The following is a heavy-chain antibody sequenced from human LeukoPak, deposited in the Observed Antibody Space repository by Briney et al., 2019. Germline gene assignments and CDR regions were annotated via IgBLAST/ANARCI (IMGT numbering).Heavy chain of an antibody. V-gene: IGHV4-59*01. J-gene: IGHJ4*02. CDR3: AREAVEMGRTFDY. CDR1: GGSISSYY. D-gene: IGHD5-24*01. Sequence: SETLSLTCTVSGGSISSYYWSWIRQPPGKGLDGIGYIYYSGSTNYNPSLKSRVTISVDPSKNQFSLKLSSVTAADTAVYYCAREAVEMGRTFDYWGQGTLVTVSS. CDR2: IYYSGST.